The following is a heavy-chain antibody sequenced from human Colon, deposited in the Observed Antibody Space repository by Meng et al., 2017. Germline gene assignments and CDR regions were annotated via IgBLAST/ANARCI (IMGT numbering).Heavy chain of an antibody. V-gene: IGHV3-7*01. CDR2: INQDESEI. J-gene: IGHJ4*02. Sequence: GESLKISCAASGFTFSSYWMSWVRQASGKGPEWVANINQDESEIYYVDSVKGRFTISRDNAKNLLYLQMNSLRDEDTAVYYCARDKIVGPTILDCWGQGTLVTVSS. CDR1: GFTFSSYW. D-gene: IGHD1-26*01. CDR3: ARDKIVGPTILDC.